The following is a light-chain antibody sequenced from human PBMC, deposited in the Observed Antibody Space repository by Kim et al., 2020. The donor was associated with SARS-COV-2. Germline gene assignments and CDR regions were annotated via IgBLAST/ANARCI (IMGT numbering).Light chain of an antibody. CDR2: TAS. J-gene: IGKJ5*01. CDR1: QSIRSY. Sequence: AYVRDRVTIPCRESQSIRSYLNWYQQKPGEAPKHLIDTASSLQSGVPSRFSGSGSGTDFTLSISSLEPEDFATYYCQQSHSTPQTYGQGTRLEIK. V-gene: IGKV1-39*01. CDR3: QQSHSTPQT.